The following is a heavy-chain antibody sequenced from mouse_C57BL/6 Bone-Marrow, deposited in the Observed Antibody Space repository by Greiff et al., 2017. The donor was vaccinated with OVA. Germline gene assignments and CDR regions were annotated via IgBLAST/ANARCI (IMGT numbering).Heavy chain of an antibody. CDR1: GFTFSSYA. J-gene: IGHJ3*01. CDR2: ISSGGDYI. Sequence: EVQLQESGEGLVKPGGSLKLSCAASGFTFSSYAMSWVRQTPEKRLEWVAYISSGGDYIYYADTVKGRFTISRDNARNTLYLQMSSLKSEDTAMYYCTRDYYYGSSPAWFAYWGQGTLGTVSA. CDR3: TRDYYYGSSPAWFAY. D-gene: IGHD1-1*01. V-gene: IGHV5-9-1*02.